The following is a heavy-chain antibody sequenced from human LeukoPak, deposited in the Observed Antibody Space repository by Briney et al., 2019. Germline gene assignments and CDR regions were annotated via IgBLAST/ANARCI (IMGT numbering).Heavy chain of an antibody. J-gene: IGHJ6*03. V-gene: IGHV3-7*01. CDR2: IKQDGSEK. Sequence: GGSLRLSCTASGFIFSSYWMSWVRQAPGKGLEWVANIKQDGSEKYYVDSVKGRFSISRDNAKNSLYLQMNSLRAEDTAVYYCAEGDYMDVWGKGTTVIVSS. D-gene: IGHD3-16*01. CDR1: GFIFSSYW. CDR3: AEGDYMDV.